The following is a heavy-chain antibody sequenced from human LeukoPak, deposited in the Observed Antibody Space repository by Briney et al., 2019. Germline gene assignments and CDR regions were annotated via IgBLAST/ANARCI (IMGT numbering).Heavy chain of an antibody. V-gene: IGHV4-38-2*02. CDR2: IYHSGST. CDR3: AREATYGSGSYSYDY. J-gene: IGHJ4*02. Sequence: SETLSLTCTVSGYSISTGYYWGWIRQPPGKGLEWIGSIYHSGSTYYNPSLKSRVTISIDTSKNQFSLKLSSVTAADTAVYYCAREATYGSGSYSYDYWGQGTLVTVSS. CDR1: GYSISTGYY. D-gene: IGHD3-10*01.